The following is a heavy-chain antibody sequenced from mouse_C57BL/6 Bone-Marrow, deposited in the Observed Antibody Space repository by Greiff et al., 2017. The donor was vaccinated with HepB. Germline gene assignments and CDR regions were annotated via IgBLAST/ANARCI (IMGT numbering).Heavy chain of an antibody. D-gene: IGHD4-1*02. V-gene: IGHV7-3*01. CDR3: ARYGPTDHWYFDV. Sequence: EVMLVESGGGLVQPGGSLSLSCAASGFTFTDYYMSWVRQPPGKALEWLGFIRNKANGYTTEYSASVKGRFTISRDNSQSILYHQMNALRAEDSATYYCARYGPTDHWYFDVWGTGTTVTVSS. CDR2: IRNKANGYTT. CDR1: GFTFTDYY. J-gene: IGHJ1*03.